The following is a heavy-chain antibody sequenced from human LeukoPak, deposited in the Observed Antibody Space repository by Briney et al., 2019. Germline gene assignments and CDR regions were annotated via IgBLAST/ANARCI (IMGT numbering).Heavy chain of an antibody. CDR1: GGSISDYY. CDR2: IYNSRSS. Sequence: SETLSLTCTVSGGSISDYYWSWIRQSPGKGLEWIGYIYNSRSSSYNPSLRSRVTISLDTSKNQFSLKLSSVTAADTAVYFCARGTSGAWYGFDYWGQGTLVTVSS. CDR3: ARGTSGAWYGFDY. D-gene: IGHD6-19*01. V-gene: IGHV4-59*01. J-gene: IGHJ4*02.